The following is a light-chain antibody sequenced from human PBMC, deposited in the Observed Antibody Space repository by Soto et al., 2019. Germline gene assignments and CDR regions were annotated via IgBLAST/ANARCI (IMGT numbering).Light chain of an antibody. V-gene: IGLV7-43*01. Sequence: QAVVTQEPSLTVSPGGTVTLTCASSTGAVTSGYYPNWFQQKPGQAPRALIYSIRNKHSWTPARFSGSLLGDKAALTLSGVQPEDEAEYYCLLYDGGAWVFGGGTQLTVL. CDR3: LLYDGGAWV. CDR2: SIR. CDR1: TGAVTSGYY. J-gene: IGLJ3*02.